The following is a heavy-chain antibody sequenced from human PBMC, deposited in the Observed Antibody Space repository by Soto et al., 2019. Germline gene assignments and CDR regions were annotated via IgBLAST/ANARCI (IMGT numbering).Heavy chain of an antibody. CDR3: ARMERSKEGLSVYYCEF. CDR2: ISYRGNT. CDR1: SGSISGYF. Sequence: PSETLSLTCTVSSGSISGYFWSWIRQPPGKEPESLGYISYRGNTNYNPSLQSRVSISLVTSKNQISLKLDAVTASDTAVYYCARMERSKEGLSVYYCEFWGRGTLVTVFS. D-gene: IGHD2-21*01. V-gene: IGHV4-59*01. J-gene: IGHJ4*02.